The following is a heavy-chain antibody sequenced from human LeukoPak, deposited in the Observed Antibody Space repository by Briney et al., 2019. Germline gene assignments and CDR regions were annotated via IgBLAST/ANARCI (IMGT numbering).Heavy chain of an antibody. CDR1: GFTFSSYA. CDR2: ISYDGSNK. J-gene: IGHJ4*02. D-gene: IGHD3-3*01. V-gene: IGHV3-30-3*01. CDR3: ARMTVGFWSGSFDY. Sequence: GGSLRLSCAASGFTFSSYAMHWVRQAPGKGLEWGAVISYDGSNKYYADSVKGRFTISRDNSKNTLYLQMNSLRAEDTAVYYCARMTVGFWSGSFDYWGQGTLVTVSS.